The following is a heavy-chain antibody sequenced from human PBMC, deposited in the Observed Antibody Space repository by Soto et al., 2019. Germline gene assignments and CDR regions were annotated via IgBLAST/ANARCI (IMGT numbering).Heavy chain of an antibody. CDR1: GVTFSTSV. Sequence: QVQLVESGGGVVQPGTSLRLSCAASGVTFSTSVMHWVRQAPGKGLEWVAGISHDGNGQHYPDSVKGRFSVSRDNSKNTLFLQMDSLRAEDTAVYYCTREQHGSGRAGTFHPWGQGTLVTVSS. CDR2: ISHDGNGQ. V-gene: IGHV3-30*01. J-gene: IGHJ1*01. CDR3: TREQHGSGRAGTFHP. D-gene: IGHD2-15*01.